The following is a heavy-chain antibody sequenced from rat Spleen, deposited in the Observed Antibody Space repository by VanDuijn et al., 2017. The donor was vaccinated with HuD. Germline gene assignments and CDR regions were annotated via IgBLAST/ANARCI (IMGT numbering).Heavy chain of an antibody. CDR3: ARHSTVVGWFAY. V-gene: IGHV5-7*01. CDR1: GFTFSDYN. CDR2: ITHDGSST. D-gene: IGHD1-1*01. Sequence: EVQLVESDGGLVQPGRSLKLSCAASGFTFSDYNMAWVRQAPRKGLEWVAIITHDGSSTYYRDSVKGRFTISRDNAESTLYLQMDSLRSEDTATYYCARHSTVVGWFAYWGQGTLVTVSS. J-gene: IGHJ3*01.